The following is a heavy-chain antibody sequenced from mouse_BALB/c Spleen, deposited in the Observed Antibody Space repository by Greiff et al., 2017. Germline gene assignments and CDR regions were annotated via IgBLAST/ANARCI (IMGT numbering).Heavy chain of an antibody. J-gene: IGHJ4*01. CDR1: GFSLTSYG. CDR2: IWAGGST. Sequence: QVQLKESGPGLVAPSQSLSITCTVSGFSLTSYGVHWVRQPPGKGLEWLGVIWAGGSTNYNSALMSRLSISKDNSKSQVFLKMNSLQTDDTAMYYCARDRGSGYDYAMDYWGQGTSVTVSS. CDR3: ARDRGSGYDYAMDY. V-gene: IGHV2-9*02. D-gene: IGHD3-1*01.